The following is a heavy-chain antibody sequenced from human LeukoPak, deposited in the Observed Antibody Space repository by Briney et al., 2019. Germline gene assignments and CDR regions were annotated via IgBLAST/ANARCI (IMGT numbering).Heavy chain of an antibody. CDR2: ISWNSGSI. J-gene: IGHJ4*02. CDR3: AMTYYDILTGYFDFDY. CDR1: GFTFDDYA. Sequence: GGSLRLSCAASGFTFDDYAMHWVRQAPGKGLEWVSGISWNSGSIGYADSVKGRFTISSDNSKNTLYLQMNSLRAEDTAVYYCAMTYYDILTGYFDFDYWGQGTLVTVSS. D-gene: IGHD3-9*01. V-gene: IGHV3-9*01.